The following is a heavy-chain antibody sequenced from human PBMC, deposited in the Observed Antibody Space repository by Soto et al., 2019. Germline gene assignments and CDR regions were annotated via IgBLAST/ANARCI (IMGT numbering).Heavy chain of an antibody. D-gene: IGHD2-15*01. CDR3: AHRGCSVGSCYSPYNWFAP. J-gene: IGHJ5*02. CDR2: IYWDDDK. V-gene: IGHV2-5*02. Sequence: QITLKESGPTLVKPTQTLTLTCTFSGFSLSTSGVGVGWIRQPPGKALECLALIYWDDDKRYSPSLKSMLTITKDTPKHQVVLTMTNMDPVDTATYYCAHRGCSVGSCYSPYNWFAPWGQGTLVTVSS. CDR1: GFSLSTSGVG.